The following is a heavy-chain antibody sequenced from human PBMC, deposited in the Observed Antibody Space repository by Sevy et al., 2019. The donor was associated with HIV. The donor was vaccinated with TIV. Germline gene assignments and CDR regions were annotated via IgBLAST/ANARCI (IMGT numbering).Heavy chain of an antibody. V-gene: IGHV4-39*01. CDR3: ARLLGDNGYFDQ. Sequence: SETLSLTCTVSGDSMSRSNHYWGWIRQPPGKGLEWIGIIYYRGTTYYNPSLKSRITISEDTSKNQFSLRLTSVTAADTALYFCARLLGDNGYFDQWGQGTLVTISS. CDR2: IYYRGTT. D-gene: IGHD4-17*01. CDR1: GDSMSRSNHY. J-gene: IGHJ4*02.